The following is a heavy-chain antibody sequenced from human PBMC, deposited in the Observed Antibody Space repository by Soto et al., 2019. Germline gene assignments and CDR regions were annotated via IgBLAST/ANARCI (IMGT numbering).Heavy chain of an antibody. CDR2: IKQDGSEK. CDR1: GFTFSSYW. J-gene: IGHJ6*02. CDR3: ARGYDFWSGYYNLLWYYYGMDV. V-gene: IGHV3-7*03. D-gene: IGHD3-3*01. Sequence: EVQLVESGGGLVQPGGSLRLSCAASGFTFSSYWMSWVRQAPGKGLEWVANIKQDGSEKYYVDSVKGRFTISRDNAKNSLYLQMNSLRAEDTAVYYCARGYDFWSGYYNLLWYYYGMDVWGQGTTVTVSS.